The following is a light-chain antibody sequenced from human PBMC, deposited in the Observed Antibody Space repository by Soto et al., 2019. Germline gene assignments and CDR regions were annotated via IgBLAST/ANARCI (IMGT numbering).Light chain of an antibody. CDR1: QSVSSSY. CDR2: GAS. Sequence: EIVLTQCPGTLSLSPGERATLSCRAGQSVSSSYLAWYQQKPGQAPRLLIYGASSRATGIPDRFSGSGSGTDFTLTISRLQPEDFALYYCQQYGSSPRITFGQGTRLEIK. J-gene: IGKJ5*01. V-gene: IGKV3-20*01. CDR3: QQYGSSPRIT.